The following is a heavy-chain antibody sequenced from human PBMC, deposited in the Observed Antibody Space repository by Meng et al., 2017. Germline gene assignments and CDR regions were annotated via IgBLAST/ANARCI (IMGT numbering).Heavy chain of an antibody. CDR3: AGGLMVNDY. D-gene: IGHD3-10*01. CDR1: GFTFSSYA. J-gene: IGHJ4*02. CDR2: ISYDGSNK. Sequence: QGPLVGSGGGLVQPGRSLSLSWEASGFTFSSYAMHWVRQAPGKGLEWVAVISYDGSNKYYADSVKGRFTISRDNSKNTLYLQMNSLRAEDTAVYYCAGGLMVNDYWGQGTLVTVSS. V-gene: IGHV3-30*01.